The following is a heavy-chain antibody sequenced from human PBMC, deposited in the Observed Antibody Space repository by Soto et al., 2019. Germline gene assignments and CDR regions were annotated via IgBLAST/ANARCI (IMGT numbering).Heavy chain of an antibody. J-gene: IGHJ5*02. Sequence: QVQLQESGPGLVKPSQTLSLTCTVSGASISSGGYYWGWIRQHPGKGLEWIGYIYYSGSTYYNPSLKSRGAISVDTSQNQFSLKLSSVTAADTAVYYGAREPSPWGQGTMVTVSS. CDR3: AREPSP. V-gene: IGHV4-31*03. CDR1: GASISSGGYY. CDR2: IYYSGST.